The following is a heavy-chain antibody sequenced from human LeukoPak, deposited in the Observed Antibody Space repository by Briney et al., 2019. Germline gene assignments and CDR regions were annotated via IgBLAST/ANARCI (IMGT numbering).Heavy chain of an antibody. Sequence: GGSLRLSCAAPGFTVSSNYMSWVRQAPGKGLEWVSYISSSGSTIYYADSVKGRFTISRDNAKNSLYLQMNSLRAEDTAVYYCASRSNYDSSGREYYFDYWGQGTLVTVSS. CDR3: ASRSNYDSSGREYYFDY. V-gene: IGHV3-11*04. CDR1: GFTVSSNY. D-gene: IGHD3-22*01. CDR2: ISSSGSTI. J-gene: IGHJ4*02.